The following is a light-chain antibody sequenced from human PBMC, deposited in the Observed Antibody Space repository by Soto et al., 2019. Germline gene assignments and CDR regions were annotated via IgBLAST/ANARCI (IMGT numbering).Light chain of an antibody. CDR1: SSVVGAYNY. J-gene: IGLJ3*02. Sequence: QSALTQPASVSGSPGQSITISCTGTSSVVGAYNYVSWYQQHPGKAPKLMIYDVTTRPSGVSDRSSGSKSGITASLTISGLQAEDEADYYCSSYSSSTTWVFGGGTKVTVL. CDR2: DVT. CDR3: SSYSSSTTWV. V-gene: IGLV2-14*01.